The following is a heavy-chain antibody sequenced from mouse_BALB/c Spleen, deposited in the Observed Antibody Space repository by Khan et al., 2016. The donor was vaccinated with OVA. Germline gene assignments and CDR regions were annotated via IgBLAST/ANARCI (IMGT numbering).Heavy chain of an antibody. CDR3: ARKVRRVGFCYFDV. D-gene: IGHD2-14*01. CDR1: GYSITSDYA. V-gene: IGHV3-2*02. Sequence: EVQLQESGPGLVKPSQSLSLTCTVSGYSITSDYAWNWIRQFPGNKLQWMGYTSYSGNTSYNPSLKSRISITRDTSKNQFLLQLSSVTTEDTATXYCARKVRRVGFCYFDVWGAGTTVTVSS. J-gene: IGHJ1*01. CDR2: TSYSGNT.